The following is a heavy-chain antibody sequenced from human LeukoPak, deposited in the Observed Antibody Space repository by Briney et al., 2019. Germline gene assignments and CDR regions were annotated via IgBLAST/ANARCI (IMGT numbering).Heavy chain of an antibody. J-gene: IGHJ4*02. CDR2: ISAYNGNT. CDR3: ARSLLVYYDSSGYPDY. D-gene: IGHD3-22*01. Sequence: ASVKVSCKASGYTFTSYGISWVRQDPGQGLEWMGWISAYNGNTNYAQKLQGRVTMTTDTSTSTAYMELRSLRSDDTAVYYCARSLLVYYDSSGYPDYWGQGTLVTVSS. CDR1: GYTFTSYG. V-gene: IGHV1-18*01.